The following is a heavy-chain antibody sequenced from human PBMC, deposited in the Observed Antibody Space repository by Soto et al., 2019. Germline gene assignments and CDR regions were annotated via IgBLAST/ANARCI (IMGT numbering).Heavy chain of an antibody. Sequence: SETLSLTCTVSGGSISGDYLNWMRQPPGEGLEWIGYIYYSGSTKYNPSLKSRVTMSVDTSKNQFSLKLSSVTAADTAVYYCARGSGDNGWFDPWGLGTLVTVSS. D-gene: IGHD2-8*01. CDR1: GGSISGDY. CDR3: ARGSGDNGWFDP. V-gene: IGHV4-59*01. J-gene: IGHJ5*02. CDR2: IYYSGST.